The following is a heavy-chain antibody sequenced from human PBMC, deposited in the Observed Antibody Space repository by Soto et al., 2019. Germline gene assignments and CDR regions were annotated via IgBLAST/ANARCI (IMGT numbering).Heavy chain of an antibody. D-gene: IGHD3-10*01. CDR2: IYHSGST. J-gene: IGHJ4*02. CDR3: ARDQNGSGNYYTRYFDY. V-gene: IGHV4-39*07. Sequence: SETLSLTCPVSGGSISSSSYYWGWIRQSPGKGLEWIGEIYHSGSTNYNPSLKSRVTISVDKSKNQFSLNLSSVTAADTAVYYCARDQNGSGNYYTRYFDYWGQGTLVTVSS. CDR1: GGSISSSSYY.